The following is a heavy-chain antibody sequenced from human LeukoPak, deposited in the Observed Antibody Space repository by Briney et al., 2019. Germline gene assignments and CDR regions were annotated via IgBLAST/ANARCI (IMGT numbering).Heavy chain of an antibody. J-gene: IGHJ4*02. D-gene: IGHD5-18*01. CDR3: ARGYSYGRFDY. CDR1: GGSISSSSYY. CDR2: IYYSGST. V-gene: IGHV4-39*07. Sequence: SETLSLTCTVSGGSISSSSYYWGWIRQPPGKGLEWIGSIYYSGSTYYNPSLKSRVTISVDTSKNQFSLKLSSVTAADTAVYYCARGYSYGRFDYWGQGTLVTVSS.